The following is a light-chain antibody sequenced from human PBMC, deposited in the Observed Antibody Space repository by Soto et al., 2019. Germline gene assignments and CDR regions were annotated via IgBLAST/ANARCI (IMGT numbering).Light chain of an antibody. Sequence: QSALTQPASVSGSPGQSITISCTGTSSDVGGYNYVSWYQQHPGKAPKLIISEVTNRPSGVSNRFSGSKSGNTASLTISGLQAEDEADFYCSSYTSSSTLVVFGTGTQLTVL. CDR1: SSDVGGYNY. CDR3: SSYTSSSTLVV. J-gene: IGLJ1*01. CDR2: EVT. V-gene: IGLV2-14*01.